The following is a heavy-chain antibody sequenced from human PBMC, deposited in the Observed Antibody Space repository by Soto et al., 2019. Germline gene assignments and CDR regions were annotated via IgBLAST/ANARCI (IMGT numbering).Heavy chain of an antibody. Sequence: QVQLVQSGAEVKKPGASVKVSCKASGYTFTSYGISWVRQAPGQGLECMGWISPYNGNTNYAQKLQGRVTMTTDTSTRTASMELRSLRSDDTAVYYCARDAAAHTFDPWGQGILVTVSS. CDR2: ISPYNGNT. V-gene: IGHV1-18*01. CDR3: ARDAAAHTFDP. J-gene: IGHJ5*02. CDR1: GYTFTSYG. D-gene: IGHD6-13*01.